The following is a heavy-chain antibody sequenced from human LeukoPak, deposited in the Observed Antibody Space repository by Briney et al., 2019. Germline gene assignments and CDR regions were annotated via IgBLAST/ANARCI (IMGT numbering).Heavy chain of an antibody. J-gene: IGHJ3*02. CDR1: GFTFSSYE. CDR3: ARDFGSGSGTPAFDI. V-gene: IGHV3-48*03. Sequence: GGSLRLSCAASGFTFSSYEMNWVRQAPGKGLERVSYISSSGSTIYYADSVKGRFTISRDNAKNSLYLQMNSLRAEDTAVYYCARDFGSGSGTPAFDIWGQGTMVTVSS. CDR2: ISSSGSTI. D-gene: IGHD3-10*01.